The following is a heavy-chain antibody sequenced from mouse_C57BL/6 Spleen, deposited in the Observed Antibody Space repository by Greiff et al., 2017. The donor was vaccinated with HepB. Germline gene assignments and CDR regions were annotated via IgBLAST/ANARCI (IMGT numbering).Heavy chain of an antibody. J-gene: IGHJ2*01. Sequence: EVKLQESGPGLVKPSQSLSLTCSVTGYSITSGYYWNWIRQFPGNKLEWMGYISYDGSNNYNPSLKNRISITRDTSKNQFFLKLNSVTTEDTATYYCAREGYYGSSYPFDYWGQGTTLTVSS. D-gene: IGHD1-1*01. CDR1: GYSITSGYY. CDR3: AREGYYGSSYPFDY. CDR2: ISYDGSN. V-gene: IGHV3-6*01.